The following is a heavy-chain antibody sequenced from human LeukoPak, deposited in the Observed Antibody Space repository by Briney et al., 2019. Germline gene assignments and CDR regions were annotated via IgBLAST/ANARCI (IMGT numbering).Heavy chain of an antibody. CDR2: IYYSGST. Sequence: SETLSLTCTVSGGSISSNNYYWGWIRQPPWKGLEWIGSIYYSGSTYYNPSLKSRVTISVDTSKNQFSLKLSSVTAADTAVYYCARLGCSSTSCYGGRASDAFDIWGQGTMVTVSS. V-gene: IGHV4-39*01. CDR1: GGSISSNNYY. CDR3: ARLGCSSTSCYGGRASDAFDI. D-gene: IGHD2-2*01. J-gene: IGHJ3*02.